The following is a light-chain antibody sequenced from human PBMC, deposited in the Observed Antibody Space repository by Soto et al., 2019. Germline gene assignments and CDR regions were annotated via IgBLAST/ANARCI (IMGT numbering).Light chain of an antibody. Sequence: EIVLTQSPGTLSLSPGERATLSCRASQSISSSYLAWYQHKPGQAPRLLIYGASSRATGIPDRFSGSGSGTDFTLTISRLESEDFAVYYCQQYGSSHRTFGQGTKVEIK. V-gene: IGKV3-20*01. CDR1: QSISSSY. CDR3: QQYGSSHRT. J-gene: IGKJ1*01. CDR2: GAS.